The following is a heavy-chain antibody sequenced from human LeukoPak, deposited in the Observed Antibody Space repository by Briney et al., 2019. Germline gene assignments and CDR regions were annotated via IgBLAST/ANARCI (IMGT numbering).Heavy chain of an antibody. CDR3: ARHVISSWSFDY. J-gene: IGHJ4*02. CDR1: GGSISSNY. D-gene: IGHD6-13*01. Sequence: PSETLSLTCSVSGGSISSNYWTWIRQPAGKGLEWIGRIYTSGTTDYNPSLKSRVTMSVDTSKNQFSLKLTSVTAADTAVYYCARHVISSWSFDYWGQGTLVTVSS. V-gene: IGHV4-4*07. CDR2: IYTSGTT.